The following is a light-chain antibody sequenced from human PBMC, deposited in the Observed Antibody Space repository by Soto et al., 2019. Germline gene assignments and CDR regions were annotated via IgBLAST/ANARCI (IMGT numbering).Light chain of an antibody. Sequence: EIVMTQSPATLSVSPGERVTLSCRASQSVNSNMAWYQQKPGQVPRVLIYGASTRATGIPARFSGSGSGTEFTLTITNLQPEDFAVYHCQQYDNWLPWTFGQGTKVEIK. V-gene: IGKV3-15*01. CDR2: GAS. CDR3: QQYDNWLPWT. J-gene: IGKJ1*01. CDR1: QSVNSN.